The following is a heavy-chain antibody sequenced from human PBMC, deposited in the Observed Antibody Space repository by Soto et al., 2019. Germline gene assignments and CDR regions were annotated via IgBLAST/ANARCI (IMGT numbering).Heavy chain of an antibody. D-gene: IGHD6-25*01. J-gene: IGHJ4*02. V-gene: IGHV1-2*02. CDR2: INPGSGAT. CDR1: GYTFTDYF. CDR3: ARHRFSSGSAYFDY. Sequence: ASVKVSCKASGYTFTDYFVHWVRQAPGQGLEWMGSINPGSGATDSAQKFQARVTMATDTAINTAYMELSRLRSDDTAVYYCARHRFSSGSAYFDYGGQGTLVTVSS.